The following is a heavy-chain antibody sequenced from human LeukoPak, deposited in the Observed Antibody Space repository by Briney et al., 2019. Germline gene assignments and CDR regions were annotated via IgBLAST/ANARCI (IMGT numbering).Heavy chain of an antibody. CDR1: GYTFTSYY. CDR3: ARDLRDYGDYYNWFDP. D-gene: IGHD4-17*01. J-gene: IGHJ5*02. Sequence: ASVKVSCKASGYTFTSYYMHWVRQAPGQGLEWMGIINPSGGSTSYAQKFQGRVTITADESTSTAYMELSSLRSEDTAVYYCARDLRDYGDYYNWFDPWGQGTLVTVSS. V-gene: IGHV1-46*01. CDR2: INPSGGST.